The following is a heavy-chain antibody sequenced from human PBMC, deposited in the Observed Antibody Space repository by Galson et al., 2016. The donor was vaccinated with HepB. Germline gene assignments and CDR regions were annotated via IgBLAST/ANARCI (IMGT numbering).Heavy chain of an antibody. CDR2: VHYSGNA. Sequence: SETLSLTCTVSGDSISSSSNYWGWIRQTPGKGLEWIGSVHYSGNAYYNPSLKSRVTVSVDTSKNQFSLKVRSVTAADTAVYYCARCADYIDYLGLGVYVFDYWGQGTLVTVSS. V-gene: IGHV4-39*01. D-gene: IGHD4-11*01. J-gene: IGHJ4*02. CDR3: ARCADYIDYLGLGVYVFDY. CDR1: GDSISSSSNY.